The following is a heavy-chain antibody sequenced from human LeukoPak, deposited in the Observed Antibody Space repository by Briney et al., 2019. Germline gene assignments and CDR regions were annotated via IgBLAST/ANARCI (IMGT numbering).Heavy chain of an antibody. CDR3: AKRVDYGSSWYYFDY. CDR1: GFTFSAYG. J-gene: IGHJ4*02. V-gene: IGHV3-30*18. Sequence: GRSLRLSCAASGFTFSAYGMHWVRQAPGKGLEWVAVISYDGNTEYYADSVKGRFTISRDNSKDTLYLQMNSLRAEDTAVYYCAKRVDYGSSWYYFDYWGQGTLVTVSS. D-gene: IGHD6-13*01. CDR2: ISYDGNTE.